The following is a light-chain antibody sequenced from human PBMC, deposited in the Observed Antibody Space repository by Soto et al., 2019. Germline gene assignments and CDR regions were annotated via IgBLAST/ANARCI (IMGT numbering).Light chain of an antibody. Sequence: QSALTQPPSASGPPGQRVATSCSGSSSNIGINTVDWYQQLPGTAPKLRIYSNSQRPSGVPHRFSGSKSGTPASLAISALQSEDEADYFCATWDDSLNGRVFGTGTKVTVL. CDR1: SSNIGINT. CDR2: SNS. J-gene: IGLJ1*01. V-gene: IGLV1-44*01. CDR3: ATWDDSLNGRV.